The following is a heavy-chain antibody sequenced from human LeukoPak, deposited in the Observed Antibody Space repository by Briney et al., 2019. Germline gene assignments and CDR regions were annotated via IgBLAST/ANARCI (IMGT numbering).Heavy chain of an antibody. J-gene: IGHJ4*02. CDR3: ARDLLY. Sequence: GGSLRLSCAASGFTFSSYAMSWVRQAPGKGLEWVSYISSSSSTIYYADSVKGRFIISRDNAKNSLYLQMNSLRAEDTAVYYCARDLLYWGQGTLVTVSS. CDR1: GFTFSSYA. V-gene: IGHV3-48*01. CDR2: ISSSSSTI.